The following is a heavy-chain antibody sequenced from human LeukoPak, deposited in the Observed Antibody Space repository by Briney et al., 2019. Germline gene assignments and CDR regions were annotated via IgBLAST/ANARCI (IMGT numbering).Heavy chain of an antibody. CDR2: ISSSSSYI. CDR1: GFTFSSYS. V-gene: IGHV3-21*04. D-gene: IGHD3-16*02. Sequence: GGSLRLSCAASGFTFSSYSMNWVRQAPGKGLGWVSSISSSSSYIYYADSVKGRFTISRDNAKNSLYLQMNSLRAEDTAVYYCARVVVNAFDIWGQGTMVTVSS. CDR3: ARVVVNAFDI. J-gene: IGHJ3*02.